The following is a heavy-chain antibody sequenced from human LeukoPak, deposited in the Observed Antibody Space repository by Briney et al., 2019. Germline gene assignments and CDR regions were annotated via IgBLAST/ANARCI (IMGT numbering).Heavy chain of an antibody. CDR2: ISYDGSNK. D-gene: IGHD6-19*01. CDR3: AKVPYSSGWYGLGY. Sequence: GGSLRLACAAAGFTVSTYGTHWGSQDPSKGREWVAVISYDGSNKYYADSVKGRFTISRDNSKNTLDLQMNSLRADDTAVYYCAKVPYSSGWYGLGYWGQGTLVTVSS. V-gene: IGHV3-30*18. J-gene: IGHJ4*02. CDR1: GFTVSTYG.